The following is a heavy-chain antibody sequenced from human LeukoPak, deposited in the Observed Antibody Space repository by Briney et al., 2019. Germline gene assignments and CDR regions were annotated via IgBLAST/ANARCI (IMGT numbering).Heavy chain of an antibody. CDR1: GYTFTGYY. Sequence: GASVKVSCKASGYTFTGYYMHWVRQAPGQGLEWMGWINPNSGGTNYAQKFQGRVTMTRDTSISTAYMELSRLRSDDTAVYYCARDLTTMVRGAVVAPSYYYYYMDVWGEGTTVTISS. V-gene: IGHV1-2*02. D-gene: IGHD3-10*01. CDR2: INPNSGGT. CDR3: ARDLTTMVRGAVVAPSYYYYYMDV. J-gene: IGHJ6*03.